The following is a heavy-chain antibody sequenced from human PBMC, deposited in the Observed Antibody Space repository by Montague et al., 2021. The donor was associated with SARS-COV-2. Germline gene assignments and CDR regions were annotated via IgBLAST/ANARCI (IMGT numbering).Heavy chain of an antibody. J-gene: IGHJ4*02. CDR1: GDSISIYY. CDR3: ARGERGAWYNHYFDY. Sequence: SETLSLTCTVLGDSISIYYWSWIRQPPGKRLEWIGYVYYSGSTNYNPSLKSRVTISVDTPKNQFSLKLMSVTAADTAVYYCARGERGAWYNHYFDYWGQGALVTVSS. CDR2: VYYSGST. V-gene: IGHV4-59*13. D-gene: IGHD6-19*01.